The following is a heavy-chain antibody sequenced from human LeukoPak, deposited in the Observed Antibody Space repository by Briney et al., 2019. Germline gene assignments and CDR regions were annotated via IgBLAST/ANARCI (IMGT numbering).Heavy chain of an antibody. CDR1: EFTFSSYS. CDR2: ITNSGNSK. J-gene: IGHJ4*02. Sequence: PGGSLRLSCAASEFTFSSYSMNWVRQAPGKGLEWVSYITNSGNSKSYADSVKGRFTISRDNTKNSLYLQMNGLRAEDTAVYYCAKDENYDILTGSIRYWGQGTLVTVSS. D-gene: IGHD3-9*01. CDR3: AKDENYDILTGSIRY. V-gene: IGHV3-48*01.